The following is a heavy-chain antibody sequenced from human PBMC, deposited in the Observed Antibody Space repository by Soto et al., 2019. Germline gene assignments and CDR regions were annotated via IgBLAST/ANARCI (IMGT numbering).Heavy chain of an antibody. D-gene: IGHD4-17*01. CDR1: GFTFSSYA. Sequence: GGSLRLSCAASGFTFSSYAMHWVRQAPGKGLEWVAVISYDGSNKYYADSVKGRFTISRDNSKNTLYLQMNSLRAEDTAVYYCSSSTTVVTPKGYWVQGTLVTVSS. CDR3: SSSTTVVTPKGY. CDR2: ISYDGSNK. V-gene: IGHV3-30-3*01. J-gene: IGHJ4*02.